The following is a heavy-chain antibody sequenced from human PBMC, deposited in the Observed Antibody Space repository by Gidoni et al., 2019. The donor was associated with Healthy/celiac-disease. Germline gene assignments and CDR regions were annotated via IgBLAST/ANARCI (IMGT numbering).Heavy chain of an antibody. CDR2: IKQDGSEK. CDR3: ARDQSTDAFDI. V-gene: IGHV3-7*01. Sequence: EVQLVASVGGLVQPGGSLSLSCAASGFTFSGYWMSWVRQAPGKGLEWVANIKQDGSEKYYVDSVKGRFTISRDNAKNSLYLQMNSLRAEDTAVYYCARDQSTDAFDIWGQGTMVTVSS. CDR1: GFTFSGYW. J-gene: IGHJ3*02.